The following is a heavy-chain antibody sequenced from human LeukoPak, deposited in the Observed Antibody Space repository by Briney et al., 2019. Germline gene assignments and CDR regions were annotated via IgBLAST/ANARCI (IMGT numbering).Heavy chain of an antibody. V-gene: IGHV1-18*01. J-gene: IGHJ4*02. Sequence: ASVKVSCKASGYTFTSYGISWVRQAPGEGVEWMGWISAYNGNKNYAQKLQGRVTMTTDTSTSTSYMELRSLRSDDTAVYYCARSYYGSGSYYADYWGQGTLVTVSS. CDR1: GYTFTSYG. D-gene: IGHD3-10*01. CDR2: ISAYNGNK. CDR3: ARSYYGSGSYYADY.